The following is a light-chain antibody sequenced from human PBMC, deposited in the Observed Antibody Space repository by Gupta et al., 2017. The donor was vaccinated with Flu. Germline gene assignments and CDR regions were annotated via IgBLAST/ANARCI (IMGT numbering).Light chain of an antibody. Sequence: QSALTQPASVSWSPGQSITISCTKASSDGNYDMVSWYQQHSGKAPRLVIFEANKRPSGVSNRFSGSKSGYTASLTISGLQAEDEADYYCCSYAGSSTWGFGGGTRLTVL. J-gene: IGLJ3*02. V-gene: IGLV2-23*01. CDR2: EAN. CDR3: CSYAGSSTWG. CDR1: SSDGNYDM.